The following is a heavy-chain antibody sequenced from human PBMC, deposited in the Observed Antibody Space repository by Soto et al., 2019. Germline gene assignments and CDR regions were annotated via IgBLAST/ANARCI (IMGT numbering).Heavy chain of an antibody. D-gene: IGHD3-10*01. Sequence: QVQLVQSGAEVKKPGSSVKVSCKASGGTFSSYTISWVRQAPGQGLEWMGRIITILGIANYAQKFQGRVTITADKSTSTGYMELSSLRSEDTAVYYCASLMSSGYYDGMDVWGQGTTVTVSS. CDR1: GGTFSSYT. CDR2: IITILGIA. CDR3: ASLMSSGYYDGMDV. V-gene: IGHV1-69*02. J-gene: IGHJ6*02.